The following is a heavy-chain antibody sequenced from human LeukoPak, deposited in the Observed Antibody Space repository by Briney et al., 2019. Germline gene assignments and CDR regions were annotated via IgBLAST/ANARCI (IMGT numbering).Heavy chain of an antibody. J-gene: IGHJ4*02. CDR1: GGSVSSGSYY. D-gene: IGHD3-10*01. CDR2: IYYSGST. CDR3: ARGITMVQGVITARHDYFDY. Sequence: PSETLSLTCTVSGGSVSSGSYYWSWIRQPPGKGLEWIGYIYYSGSTNYNPSLKSRVTISVDTSKNQFSLKLSSVTAADTAVYYCARGITMVQGVITARHDYFDYWGQGTLVTVSS. V-gene: IGHV4-61*01.